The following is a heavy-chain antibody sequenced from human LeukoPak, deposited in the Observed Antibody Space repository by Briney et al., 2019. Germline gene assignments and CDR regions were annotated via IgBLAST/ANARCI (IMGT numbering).Heavy chain of an antibody. CDR1: GFTFSSYS. J-gene: IGHJ3*02. Sequence: TGGSLRLSCAASGFTFSSYSMNWVRQAPGKGLEWVSYISSSSGTIYYADSVKGRFTISRDNAKNSLYLQMNSLRAEDTAVYYCARDMYYYDSSGYYRDAFDIWGQGTMVTVSS. CDR3: ARDMYYYDSSGYYRDAFDI. D-gene: IGHD3-22*01. V-gene: IGHV3-48*01. CDR2: ISSSSGTI.